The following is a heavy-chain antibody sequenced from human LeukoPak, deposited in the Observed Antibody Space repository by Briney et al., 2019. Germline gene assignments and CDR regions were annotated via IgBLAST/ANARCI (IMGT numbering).Heavy chain of an antibody. J-gene: IGHJ4*02. V-gene: IGHV5-51*01. CDR1: GYSFSSNW. Sequence: GESLKISCKGSGYSFSSNWIGWVRQMPGKGLEWMGIIYPGDSDTRYSPSFQGQVTISADKSISTAYLQWSSLKASDTAIYYCARRLVSSRYFDYWGQGTLVTVSS. CDR2: IYPGDSDT. D-gene: IGHD6-13*01. CDR3: ARRLVSSRYFDY.